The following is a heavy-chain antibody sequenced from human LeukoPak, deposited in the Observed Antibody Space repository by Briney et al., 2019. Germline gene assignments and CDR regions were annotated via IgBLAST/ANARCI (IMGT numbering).Heavy chain of an antibody. J-gene: IGHJ3*02. Sequence: SETLSLTCAVYGGSFSGYYWSWIRQPPGKGLEWIGENNHSGSTNYNPSLKSRVTISVDTSKNQFSLKLSSVTAADTAVYYCARRPHRIRAAFDIWGQGTMVTVSS. CDR2: NNHSGST. D-gene: IGHD1-14*01. CDR1: GGSFSGYY. V-gene: IGHV4-34*01. CDR3: ARRPHRIRAAFDI.